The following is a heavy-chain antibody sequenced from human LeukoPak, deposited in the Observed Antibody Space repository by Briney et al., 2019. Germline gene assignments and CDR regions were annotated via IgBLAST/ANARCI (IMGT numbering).Heavy chain of an antibody. Sequence: GGSLRLSCAASGFTFSSYSMKWVRQAPGKGLEWVSSISSSSSYIYYADSVKGRFTISRDNAKNSLYLQMNSLRAEDTAVYYCARFYYDSSGYYGDAFDIWGQGTMVTVSS. CDR3: ARFYYDSSGYYGDAFDI. CDR1: GFTFSSYS. D-gene: IGHD3-22*01. V-gene: IGHV3-21*01. CDR2: ISSSSSYI. J-gene: IGHJ3*02.